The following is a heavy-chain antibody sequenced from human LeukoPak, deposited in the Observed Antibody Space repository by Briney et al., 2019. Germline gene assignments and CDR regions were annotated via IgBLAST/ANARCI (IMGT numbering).Heavy chain of an antibody. V-gene: IGHV4-34*01. J-gene: IGHJ6*04. CDR3: ARGRITMVRGFYGMDV. CDR2: INHSGST. CDR1: GGSFSGYY. D-gene: IGHD3-10*01. Sequence: PSETLSLTCAVYGGSFSGYYWSWIRQPPGKGLEWIGEINHSGSTNYNPSLKSRVTISVDTSKNQFSLKLSSVTAADTAVYYCARGRITMVRGFYGMDVWGKGTTVTVSS.